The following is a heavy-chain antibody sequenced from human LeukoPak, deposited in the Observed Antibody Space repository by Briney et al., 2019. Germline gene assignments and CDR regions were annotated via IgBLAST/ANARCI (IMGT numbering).Heavy chain of an antibody. V-gene: IGHV3-23*01. CDR2: ISGSGGST. J-gene: IGHJ4*02. D-gene: IGHD5-24*01. Sequence: GGSLRLSCAASGFTFSSCAMSWVRQAPGKGLEWVAGISGSGGSTYYADSVKGRFTISRDNAKNSLYLQMNSLRAEDTAVYYCARDRLGVEMSTINRFDYWGQGTLVAVSS. CDR3: ARDRLGVEMSTINRFDY. CDR1: GFTFSSCA.